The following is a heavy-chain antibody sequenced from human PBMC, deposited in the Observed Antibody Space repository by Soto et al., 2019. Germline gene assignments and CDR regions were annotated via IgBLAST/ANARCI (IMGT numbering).Heavy chain of an antibody. CDR1: GFNFSGHW. J-gene: IGHJ4*02. D-gene: IGHD5-12*01. V-gene: IGHV3-7*01. CDR2: IKQDGIEK. CDR3: ARESARWLLSFFDY. Sequence: EVQLVQSGGGLVQPGGSLRLSCEVSGFNFSGHWMSWVRQAPGKGLEWVATIKQDGIEKYYVDSVKDRFTISRDNTKNSLYLQMSSLRADETAVYYCARESARWLLSFFDYWGQGTVVTVSS.